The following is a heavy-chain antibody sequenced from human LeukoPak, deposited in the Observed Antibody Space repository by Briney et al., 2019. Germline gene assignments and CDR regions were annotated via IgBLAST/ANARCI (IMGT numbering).Heavy chain of an antibody. CDR3: ASIDCSAGTCYYFDY. V-gene: IGHV4-39*07. CDR2: IYYSGST. J-gene: IGHJ4*02. CDR1: GGSISSSSYY. Sequence: SETLSLTCTVSGGSISSSSYYWGWIRQPPGKGLEWIGSIYYSGSTNYNPSLKSRVTISIDTSKGQFSLELSSVTPADTAVYYCASIDCSAGTCYYFDYWGQGILVTVSS. D-gene: IGHD2-15*01.